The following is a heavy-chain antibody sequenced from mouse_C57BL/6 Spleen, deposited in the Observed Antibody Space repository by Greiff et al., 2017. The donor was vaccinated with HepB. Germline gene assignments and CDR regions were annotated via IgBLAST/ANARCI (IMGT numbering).Heavy chain of an antibody. D-gene: IGHD2-4*01. J-gene: IGHJ2*01. CDR1: GYTFTSYW. V-gene: IGHV1-64*01. CDR3: ARLNYDYDLDY. Sequence: QVQLKQSGAELVKPGASVKLSCKASGYTFTSYWMHWVKQRPGQGLEWIGMIHPNSGSTNYNEKFKSKATLTVDKSSSTAYMQLSSLTSEDSAVYYCARLNYDYDLDYWGQGTTLTVSS. CDR2: IHPNSGST.